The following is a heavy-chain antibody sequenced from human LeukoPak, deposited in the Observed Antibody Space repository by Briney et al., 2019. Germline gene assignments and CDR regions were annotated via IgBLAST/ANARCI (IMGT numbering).Heavy chain of an antibody. CDR2: IWYDGSNK. CDR1: GFTFSSYG. D-gene: IGHD3-22*01. Sequence: GGSLRLYCAASGFTFSSYGMHWVRQAPGKGLEWVAVIWYDGSNKYYADSVKGRFTISRDNSKNTLYLQMNSLRAEDTAVYYCAKDPYYYDSSGLDYWGQGTLVTVSS. J-gene: IGHJ4*02. V-gene: IGHV3-33*06. CDR3: AKDPYYYDSSGLDY.